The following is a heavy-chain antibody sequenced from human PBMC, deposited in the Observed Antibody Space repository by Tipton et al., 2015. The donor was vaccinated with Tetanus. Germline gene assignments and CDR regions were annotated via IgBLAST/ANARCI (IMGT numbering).Heavy chain of an antibody. CDR2: IHPSGST. J-gene: IGHJ4*02. CDR1: GGTFSGYY. V-gene: IGHV4-34*01. Sequence: TLSLTCTIYGGTFSGYYCSWIRQPPGRALEWIGEIHPSGSTNYNPSLSIRVPLSQDTSKSQFSLKVSSVTAADTAVYDCSRGADRIKAGIDWGQGTLVVVSS. CDR3: SRGADRIKAGID. D-gene: IGHD1-14*01.